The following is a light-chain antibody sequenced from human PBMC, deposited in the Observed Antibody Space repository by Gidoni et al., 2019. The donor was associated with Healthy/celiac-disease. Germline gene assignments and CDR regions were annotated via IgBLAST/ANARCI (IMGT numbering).Light chain of an antibody. Sequence: QSVLTQPPSVSGAPGQRVTISCTGSSSNIGAGYDVHWYQQLPGTAPKLLIYGNSNRPSGVPDRFSGSKSGTSASLAITGLQAEDEADYYCQSYDSSLSGFRVFGTGTKVTVL. CDR3: QSYDSSLSGFRV. V-gene: IGLV1-40*01. J-gene: IGLJ1*01. CDR1: SSNIGAGYD. CDR2: GNS.